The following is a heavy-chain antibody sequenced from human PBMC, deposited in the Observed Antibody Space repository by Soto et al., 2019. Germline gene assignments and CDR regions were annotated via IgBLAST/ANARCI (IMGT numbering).Heavy chain of an antibody. D-gene: IGHD2-2*01. J-gene: IGHJ5*02. V-gene: IGHV4-39*01. CDR3: ATVLVVPAAHGDWFDL. Sequence: SETLSLTCTVSGGSISSSSYYWGWIRQPPGKGLEWIGSIYYSGSTYYNPSLKSRVTISVDTSKNQFSLKLSSVTAADAAVSYCATVLVVPAAHGDWFDLWGKGPLVTVSS. CDR2: IYYSGST. CDR1: GGSISSSSYY.